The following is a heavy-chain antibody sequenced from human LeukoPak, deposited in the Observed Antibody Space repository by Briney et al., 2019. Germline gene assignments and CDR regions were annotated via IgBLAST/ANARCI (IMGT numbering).Heavy chain of an antibody. J-gene: IGHJ4*02. Sequence: SVKVSCKASGGTFSSYAISWVRQAPGQGLEWMGRIIPILGIANYAQKFQGRVTITADESTSTAYMGLSSLRSEDTAVYYCARDLGDSSSWGPFDYWGQGTLVTVSS. CDR2: IIPILGIA. D-gene: IGHD6-6*01. CDR3: ARDLGDSSSWGPFDY. CDR1: GGTFSSYA. V-gene: IGHV1-69*04.